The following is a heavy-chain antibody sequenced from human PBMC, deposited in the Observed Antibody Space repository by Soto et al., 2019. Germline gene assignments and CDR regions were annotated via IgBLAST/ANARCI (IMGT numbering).Heavy chain of an antibody. CDR1: GFTFSSYS. Sequence: VGSLRLSCAASGFTFSSYSMNWVRQAPGKGLEWVSSISSSSSYIYYADSVKGRFTISRDNAKNSLYLQMNSLRAEDTAVYYCARDLLRTIVVVPAAPMDVWGQGTTVTVSS. D-gene: IGHD2-2*01. V-gene: IGHV3-21*01. J-gene: IGHJ6*02. CDR3: ARDLLRTIVVVPAAPMDV. CDR2: ISSSSSYI.